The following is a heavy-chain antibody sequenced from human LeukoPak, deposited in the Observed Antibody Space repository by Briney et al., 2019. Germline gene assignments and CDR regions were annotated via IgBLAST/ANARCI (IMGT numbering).Heavy chain of an antibody. V-gene: IGHV4-59*08. Sequence: PSETLSLTCTVSGGSISSYYWSWIRQPPGKGLEWIGYIYYSGSTNYNPSLKSRVTISVDTSKNQFSLKLSSVTAADTAVYYCALYYYDSSGYYAPFDYWGQGTLVTVSS. CDR2: IYYSGST. CDR1: GGSISSYY. J-gene: IGHJ4*02. D-gene: IGHD3-22*01. CDR3: ALYYYDSSGYYAPFDY.